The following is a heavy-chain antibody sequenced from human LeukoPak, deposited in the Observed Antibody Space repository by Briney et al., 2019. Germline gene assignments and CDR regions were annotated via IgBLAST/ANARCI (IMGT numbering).Heavy chain of an antibody. J-gene: IGHJ3*02. CDR3: AREYSSSSGRAFDI. CDR2: TSSSSATI. Sequence: GGSLRLSCAASGFTVSSNYMSWVRQAPGKGLEWVSYTSSSSATIYYADSVKGRFTISRDNAKNSLYLQMNSLRAEDTAVYYCAREYSSSSGRAFDIWGQGTMVTVSS. D-gene: IGHD6-6*01. CDR1: GFTVSSNY. V-gene: IGHV3-48*01.